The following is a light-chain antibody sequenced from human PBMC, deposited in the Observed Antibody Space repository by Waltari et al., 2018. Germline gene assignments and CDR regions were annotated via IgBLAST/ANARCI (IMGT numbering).Light chain of an antibody. Sequence: DIQMTQSPSTLSASVGDRVTITCRASQSFSSRLAWYQQKPGKAPKLLIYMASSLESGVPSRFSGSGSGTEVTLTISSLQPDDFATYYCQQYNSYPLTFGQGTKLEIK. V-gene: IGKV1-5*03. J-gene: IGKJ2*01. CDR3: QQYNSYPLT. CDR1: QSFSSR. CDR2: MAS.